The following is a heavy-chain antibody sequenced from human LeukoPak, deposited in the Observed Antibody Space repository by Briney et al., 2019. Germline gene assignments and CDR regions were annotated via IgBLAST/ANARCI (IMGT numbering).Heavy chain of an antibody. J-gene: IGHJ4*02. CDR2: IYPGDSDT. Sequence: GESLKISCKGSGYRFTNNWIGWVRQMPGKGLEWMGIIYPGDSDTKYSPSFQGQVTISADKSISTAYLQWSSLKASDTAMYYCARHAYCGGDCQPPDYWGQGTLVTVSS. CDR1: GYRFTNNW. CDR3: ARHAYCGGDCQPPDY. V-gene: IGHV5-51*01. D-gene: IGHD2-21*02.